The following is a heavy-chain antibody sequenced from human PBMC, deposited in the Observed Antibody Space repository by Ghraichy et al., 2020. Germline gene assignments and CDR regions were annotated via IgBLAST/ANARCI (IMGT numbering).Heavy chain of an antibody. Sequence: SETLSLTCTVSGGSVSSGSYYWSWIRQPPGKGLEWIGYIYYSGSTNYNPSLKSRVTISVDTSKNQFSLKLSSVTAADTAVYYCARGYDISTYFDYWGQGTLVTVSS. CDR3: ARGYDISTYFDY. CDR2: IYYSGST. J-gene: IGHJ4*02. V-gene: IGHV4-61*01. CDR1: GGSVSSGSYY. D-gene: IGHD3-9*01.